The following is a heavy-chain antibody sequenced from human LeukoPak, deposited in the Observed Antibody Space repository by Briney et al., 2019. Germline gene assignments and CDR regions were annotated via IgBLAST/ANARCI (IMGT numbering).Heavy chain of an antibody. D-gene: IGHD6-19*01. V-gene: IGHV3-23*01. CDR1: GFTFSSCA. CDR2: ISGSGSNT. Sequence: GGSLRLSCAASGFTFSSCAMSWVRQAPGKGLEWVSAISGSGSNTYYTDSVKGRFTISRDNSKNTLYLQMNSLRAEDTAVYYCAKGRTYSSGWYFIDDYWGQGTLVTVSS. J-gene: IGHJ4*02. CDR3: AKGRTYSSGWYFIDDY.